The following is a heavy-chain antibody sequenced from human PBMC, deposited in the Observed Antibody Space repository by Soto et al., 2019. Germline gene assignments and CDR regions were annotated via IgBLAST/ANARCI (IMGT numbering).Heavy chain of an antibody. J-gene: IGHJ3*02. CDR2: TYYRSKWYN. Sequence: QVQLQQSGPGLVKASQTLSVTCAISGDSVSSNTAAWNWIRQSPSRGLEWLGRTYYRSKWYNDYAVSVKSRITINPDTSRNPFSLQLNSVTPEDTAVYYCAHSSGWYPRDAFDIWGQGTMVTVSS. CDR3: AHSSGWYPRDAFDI. D-gene: IGHD6-19*01. V-gene: IGHV6-1*01. CDR1: GDSVSSNTAA.